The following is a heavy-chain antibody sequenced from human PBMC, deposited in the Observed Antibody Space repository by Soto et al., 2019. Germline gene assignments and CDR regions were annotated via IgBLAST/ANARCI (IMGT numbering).Heavy chain of an antibody. CDR3: ARDGSDH. J-gene: IGHJ4*02. CDR2: IYSGGST. CDR1: GFAVNY. D-gene: IGHD2-2*03. Sequence: EVQLVESGGGLVQPGGSLRLSCAVSGFAVNYMSWVRQATGTGLEWLSVIYSGGSTYYADSVRGRFIITRDKSKNTLYLQMTSLRIEDTALYYCARDGSDHWGQGTLVTVSP. V-gene: IGHV3-66*01.